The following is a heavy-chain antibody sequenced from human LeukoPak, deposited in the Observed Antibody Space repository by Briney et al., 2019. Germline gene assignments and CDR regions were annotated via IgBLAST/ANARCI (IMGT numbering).Heavy chain of an antibody. V-gene: IGHV3-21*01. CDR1: GFSFSTYT. Sequence: PGGSLRLSCAASGFSFSTYTMNWVRQPPGKGLEWLSSISSVSDYIYYTDSVKGRFTISRDNAKNSLYLQMNGLTAEDTAVYYCARDKLYGSHSEFDYWGQGTLVTVSS. CDR3: ARDKLYGSHSEFDY. D-gene: IGHD4-23*01. CDR2: ISSVSDYI. J-gene: IGHJ4*02.